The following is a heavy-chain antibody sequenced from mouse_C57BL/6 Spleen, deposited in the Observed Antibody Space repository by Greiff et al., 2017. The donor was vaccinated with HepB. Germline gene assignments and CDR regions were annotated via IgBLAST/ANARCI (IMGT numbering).Heavy chain of an antibody. V-gene: IGHV1-47*01. Sequence: VKLVESGAELVKPGASVKMSCKASGYTFTTYPIEWMKQNHGKSLEWIGNFHPYNDDTKYNEKFKGKATLTVEKSSSTVYLELSRLTSDDSAVYYCAKGDYGGYFDVWGTGTTVTVSS. D-gene: IGHD2-4*01. CDR3: AKGDYGGYFDV. CDR2: FHPYNDDT. J-gene: IGHJ1*03. CDR1: GYTFTTYP.